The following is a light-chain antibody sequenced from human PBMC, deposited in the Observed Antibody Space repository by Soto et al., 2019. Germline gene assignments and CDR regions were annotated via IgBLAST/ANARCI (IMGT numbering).Light chain of an antibody. J-gene: IGLJ1*01. CDR1: SSDVGGYNY. Sequence: QSALAQPASVSESPGQSITISCTGTSSDVGGYNYVSWYQQHPGKVPRLMIYDVSHRPSGVSNRFSGSKSGNTASLTISGLQAEDEADYYCSSYTASGTSYLFGTGTKLTVL. CDR3: SSYTASGTSYL. V-gene: IGLV2-14*01. CDR2: DVS.